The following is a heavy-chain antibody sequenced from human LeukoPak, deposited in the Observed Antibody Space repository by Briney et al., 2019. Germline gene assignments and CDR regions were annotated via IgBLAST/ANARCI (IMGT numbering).Heavy chain of an antibody. V-gene: IGHV3-7*01. CDR2: IREDGSQK. J-gene: IGHJ4*02. CDR3: ARGPTNGQAFDY. Sequence: PGGSLRLSCAASGFTFSSSWMTWVRQVPGKGLEWVASIREDGSQKSSADSVKGRFTISRDNAKTSLYLQMDSLRAEDTAVYWCARGPTNGQAFDYWGQGTLVSVSS. D-gene: IGHD2-8*01. CDR1: GFTFSSSW.